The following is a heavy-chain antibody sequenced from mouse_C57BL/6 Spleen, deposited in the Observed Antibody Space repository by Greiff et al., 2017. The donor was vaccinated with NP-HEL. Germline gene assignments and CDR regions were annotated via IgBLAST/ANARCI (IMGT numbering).Heavy chain of an antibody. CDR2: INPNNGGT. CDR1: GYTFTDYY. D-gene: IGHD3-3*01. J-gene: IGHJ4*01. V-gene: IGHV1-26*01. Sequence: EVQLQQSGPELVKPGASVKISCKASGYTFTDYYMNWVKQSHGKSLEWIGDINPNNGGTSYNQKFKGKATLTVDKSSSTAYMELRSLTSEDSAVYYCARERGPGRGYAMDYWGQGTSVTVSS. CDR3: ARERGPGRGYAMDY.